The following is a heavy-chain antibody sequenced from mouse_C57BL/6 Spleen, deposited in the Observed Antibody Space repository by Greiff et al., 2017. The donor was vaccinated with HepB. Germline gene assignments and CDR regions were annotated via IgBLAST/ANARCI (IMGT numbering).Heavy chain of an antibody. J-gene: IGHJ4*01. Sequence: VQLQQSGAELVKPGASVKMSCKASGYTFTSYWITWVKQRPGQGLEWIGDIYPGSGSTNYNEKFKSKATLTVDTSSSTAYMQLSSLTSEDSAVYYCARWRGYYGSRSAMDYWGQGTSVTVSS. V-gene: IGHV1-55*01. CDR1: GYTFTSYW. CDR3: ARWRGYYGSRSAMDY. CDR2: IYPGSGST. D-gene: IGHD1-1*01.